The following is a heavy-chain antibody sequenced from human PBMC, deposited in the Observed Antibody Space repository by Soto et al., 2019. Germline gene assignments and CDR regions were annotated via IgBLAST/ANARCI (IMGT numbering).Heavy chain of an antibody. CDR1: GGSISSGGYY. CDR3: ATNLAFLWFGELLPPHYYGMDV. V-gene: IGHV4-31*03. J-gene: IGHJ6*01. D-gene: IGHD3-10*01. CDR2: IYYSGST. Sequence: SETLSLTCTVSGGSISSGGYYWSWIRQHPGKGLEWIGYIYYSGSTYYNPSLKSRVTISVDTSKNQFSLKLSSVTAADTAVYYCATNLAFLWFGELLPPHYYGMDVWGQGTTVTVTA.